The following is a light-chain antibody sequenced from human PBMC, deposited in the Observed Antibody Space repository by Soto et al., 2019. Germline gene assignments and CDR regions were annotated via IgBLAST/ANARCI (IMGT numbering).Light chain of an antibody. CDR2: KAS. CDR3: HQYNCFIYT. V-gene: IGKV1-5*03. Sequence: DIQMTQFPSTLSASVGDRVTITCRASQSINSWLAWYQHKPGKAPKLLIYKASNLESGVPSRFSGSGAGTEFTLTISSLQPDDSATYYCHQYNCFIYTFGQGTKLEIK. J-gene: IGKJ2*01. CDR1: QSINSW.